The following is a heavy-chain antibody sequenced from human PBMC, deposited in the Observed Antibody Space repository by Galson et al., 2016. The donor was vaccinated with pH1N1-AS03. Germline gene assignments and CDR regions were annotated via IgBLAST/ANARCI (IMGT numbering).Heavy chain of an antibody. CDR3: ARDRGFRPDTFDI. CDR1: GNTFTTYG. D-gene: IGHD2-15*01. CDR2: ISGYDDDT. J-gene: IGHJ3*02. Sequence: SVKVSCKASGNTFTTYGVSWVRQAPGQGLEWMGWISGYDDDTNYAQNVAGRVTMTTDKSTSTVYMELRSLRSDDTAVYYCARDRGFRPDTFDIWGQGTWVTVSS. V-gene: IGHV1-18*04.